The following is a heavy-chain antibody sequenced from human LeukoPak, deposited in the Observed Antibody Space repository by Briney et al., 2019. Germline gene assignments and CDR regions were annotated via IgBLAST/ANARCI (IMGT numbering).Heavy chain of an antibody. CDR1: GGTFSSYA. CDR3: ARSKYYDFWSGHFLYYYMDV. Sequence: SVKVSCKASGGTFSSYAISWVRQTPGQGLEWMGGIIPIFGTANYAQKFQGRVTITTDESTSTAYMELSSLRSEDTAVYYCARSKYYDFWSGHFLYYYMDVWGKGTTVTVSS. D-gene: IGHD3-3*01. CDR2: IIPIFGTA. J-gene: IGHJ6*03. V-gene: IGHV1-69*05.